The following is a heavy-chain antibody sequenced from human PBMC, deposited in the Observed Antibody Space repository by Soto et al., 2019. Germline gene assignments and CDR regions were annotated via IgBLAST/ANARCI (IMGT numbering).Heavy chain of an antibody. D-gene: IGHD3-10*01. CDR3: ARGIGVFDS. V-gene: IGHV4-30-4*01. CDR1: GDSISTYAYY. J-gene: IGHJ4*02. Sequence: PSETLSLTCTVSGDSISTYAYYWSWFRQPPGGGLQWIGYIYYSGTTYYNPSLKSRVTLSMDTSKNQFSLRLSSVTAAVAAVYYCARGIGVFDSWGQGTLVTVSS. CDR2: IYYSGTT.